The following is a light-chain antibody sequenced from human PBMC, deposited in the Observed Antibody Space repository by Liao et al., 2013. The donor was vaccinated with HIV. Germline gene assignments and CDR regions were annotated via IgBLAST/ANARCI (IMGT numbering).Light chain of an antibody. CDR3: QTWDSSNMI. CDR2: KDS. V-gene: IGLV3-1*01. J-gene: IGLJ2*01. Sequence: SYDLTQPPSVSVSPGQTASITCSGDRLGDKYTCWYQQKPGQSPLLVIYKDSKRPSGIPERFSGSQSGNTATLTISGTQTLDEADYYCQTWDSSNMIFGGG. CDR1: RLGDKY.